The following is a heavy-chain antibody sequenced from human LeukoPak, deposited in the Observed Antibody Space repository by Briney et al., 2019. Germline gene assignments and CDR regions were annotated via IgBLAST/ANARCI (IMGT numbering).Heavy chain of an antibody. CDR1: GFTFSSYW. CDR3: ARDLYRIVVVPHYFDY. J-gene: IGHJ4*02. Sequence: PGGSLRLSCAASGFTFSSYWMTWVRQAPGKVLEWVANIKQDGSEKYYVDSVKGRFTISRDNAKNSLYLQMNSLRAEDTAVYYCARDLYRIVVVPHYFDYWGQGTLVTVSS. D-gene: IGHD3-22*01. CDR2: IKQDGSEK. V-gene: IGHV3-7*01.